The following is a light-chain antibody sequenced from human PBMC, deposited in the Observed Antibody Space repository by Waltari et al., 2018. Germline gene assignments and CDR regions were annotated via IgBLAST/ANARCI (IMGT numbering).Light chain of an antibody. CDR1: DIHTKT. CDR3: QVWDADGDHVV. CDR2: DDD. J-gene: IGLJ3*02. V-gene: IGLV3-21*03. Sequence: SYVLTQPPSVSVAPGTTAKITCGCTDIHTKTVQLYQQKPGRAPDLFVFDDDKRPSGIPERVSGSNSGSAATLTISRVEPGDEADYYCQVWDADGDHVVFGGGTRLTVL.